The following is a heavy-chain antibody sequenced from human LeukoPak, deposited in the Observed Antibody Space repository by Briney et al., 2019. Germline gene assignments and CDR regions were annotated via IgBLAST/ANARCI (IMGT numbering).Heavy chain of an antibody. CDR1: GGSISSGDYY. J-gene: IGHJ4*02. CDR2: IYYSGST. V-gene: IGHV4-30-4*01. D-gene: IGHD1-26*01. Sequence: SETLSLTCTVSGGSISSGDYYWSWIRQPPGKGLEWIGYIYYSGSTYYNPSLKSRVTISVDTSKNQFSLKLSSVTAADTAVYYCARESGSYHGGTYFFDYWGQGTLVTVSS. CDR3: ARESGSYHGGTYFFDY.